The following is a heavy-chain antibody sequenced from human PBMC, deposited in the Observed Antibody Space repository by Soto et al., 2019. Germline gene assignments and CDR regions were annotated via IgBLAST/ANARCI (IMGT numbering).Heavy chain of an antibody. Sequence: EVQLVESGGGLVKPGGSLGLSCAASGFTFSNAWLTWVRQAPGKGLEWVGRVKTKAEGGTIDYAAPVKGRFTISRDDSKNTWYLQMNSLRTEDTAVYYCVAGTDWGQGTLVTVSS. J-gene: IGHJ4*02. CDR3: VAGTD. CDR2: VKTKAEGGTI. V-gene: IGHV3-15*01. CDR1: GFTFSNAW.